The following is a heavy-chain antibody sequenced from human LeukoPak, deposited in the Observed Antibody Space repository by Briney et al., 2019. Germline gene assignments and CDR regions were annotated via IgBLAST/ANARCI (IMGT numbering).Heavy chain of an antibody. J-gene: IGHJ6*03. CDR1: GYSFTSYR. Sequence: GESLKISCKGSGYSFTSYRIGWVRQMPGKGLEWMGIIYPGDSDTRYSPSFQGQVTISADKSISTAYLQWSSLKASDTAMYYCARVLGKGYYYYYMDVWGKGTTVTVSS. V-gene: IGHV5-51*01. D-gene: IGHD7-27*01. CDR2: IYPGDSDT. CDR3: ARVLGKGYYYYYMDV.